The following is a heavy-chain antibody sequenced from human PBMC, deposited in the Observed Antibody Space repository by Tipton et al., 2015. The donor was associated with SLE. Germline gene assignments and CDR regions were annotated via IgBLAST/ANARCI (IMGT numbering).Heavy chain of an antibody. J-gene: IGHJ6*03. D-gene: IGHD1-26*01. Sequence: SLRLSCAASGFTFSSYEMNWVRQAPGKGLEWVSYISSSGSTIYYADSVKGRFTISRDNAKNSLYLQMNSLRAEDTAVYYCVSGARQPDYYYYMDVWGKGTTVTVSS. CDR2: ISSSGSTI. CDR1: GFTFSSYE. V-gene: IGHV3-48*03. CDR3: VSGARQPDYYYYMDV.